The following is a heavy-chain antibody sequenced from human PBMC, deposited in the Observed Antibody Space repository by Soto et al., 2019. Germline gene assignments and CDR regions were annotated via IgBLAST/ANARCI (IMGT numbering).Heavy chain of an antibody. V-gene: IGHV1-18*01. CDR3: ARGPITFGGVIVPYPFGY. Sequence: ASVKVSCKASGYTFTSYGISCVRQAPGQGLEWMGWISAYNGNTNYAQKLQGRVTMTTDTSTSTAYMELRSLRSDDTAVYYCARGPITFGGVIVPYPFGYWGQGTLVTVSS. CDR2: ISAYNGNT. J-gene: IGHJ4*02. D-gene: IGHD3-16*02. CDR1: GYTFTSYG.